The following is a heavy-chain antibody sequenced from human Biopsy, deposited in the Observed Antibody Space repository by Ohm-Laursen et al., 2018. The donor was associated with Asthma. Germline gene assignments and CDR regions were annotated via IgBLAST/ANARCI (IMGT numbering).Heavy chain of an antibody. Sequence: VKISCKSLGGTFNTYVIGWVRQAPGQGLEWMGGINSVFGTTTYPQKFQDRVTITADDSTSIVYMELSSLRSEDTAVYYCARKAGSCISRTCYSLDFWGQGTLVTVSS. CDR3: ARKAGSCISRTCYSLDF. J-gene: IGHJ4*02. V-gene: IGHV1-69*13. D-gene: IGHD2-2*01. CDR1: GGTFNTYV. CDR2: INSVFGTT.